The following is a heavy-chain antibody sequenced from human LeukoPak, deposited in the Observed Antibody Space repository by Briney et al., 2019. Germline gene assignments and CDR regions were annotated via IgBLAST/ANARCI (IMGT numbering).Heavy chain of an antibody. V-gene: IGHV3-7*01. CDR1: GFTFSDYY. CDR2: IKQDGSEK. CDR3: ARVSEDFWSGYYGDY. D-gene: IGHD3-3*01. J-gene: IGHJ4*02. Sequence: PGGSLRLSCAASGFTFSDYYMSWIRQAPGKGLEWVANIKQDGSEKYYVDSVKGRFTISRDNAKNSLYLQMNSLRAEDTAVYNCARVSEDFWSGYYGDYWGQGTLVTVSS.